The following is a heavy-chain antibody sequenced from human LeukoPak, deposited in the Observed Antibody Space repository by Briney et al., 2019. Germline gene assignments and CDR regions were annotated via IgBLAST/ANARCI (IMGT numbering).Heavy chain of an antibody. Sequence: PSETLSLTCTVSGGSVSSGSYYWSWVRQPPGKGLEWIGYIYYSGSTNYNPSLKSRVTISVDTSKNQFSLKLSSVTAADTAVYYCARDFYGIDYWGQGTLVNVSS. CDR2: IYYSGST. V-gene: IGHV4-61*01. D-gene: IGHD2/OR15-2a*01. CDR3: ARDFYGIDY. J-gene: IGHJ4*02. CDR1: GGSVSSGSYY.